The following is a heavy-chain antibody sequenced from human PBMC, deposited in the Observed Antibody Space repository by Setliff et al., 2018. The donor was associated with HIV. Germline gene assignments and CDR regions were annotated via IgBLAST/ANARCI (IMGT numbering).Heavy chain of an antibody. D-gene: IGHD6-13*01. CDR2: IYHSGIT. V-gene: IGHV4-31*03. Sequence: KTSETLSLTCTVSGGSISGGGYYWSWIRQHPGKGLEWIGYIYHSGITYYNPSLKSRVTISLDTSKNQFSLKLSSVTAADTAVYYCARGIAAAEGYFDYWGQGTLVTVSS. CDR1: GGSISGGGYY. CDR3: ARGIAAAEGYFDY. J-gene: IGHJ4*02.